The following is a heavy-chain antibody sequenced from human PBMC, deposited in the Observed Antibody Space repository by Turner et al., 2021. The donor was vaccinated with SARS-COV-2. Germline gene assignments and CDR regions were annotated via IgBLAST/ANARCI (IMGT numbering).Heavy chain of an antibody. CDR1: ENTLTKLA. J-gene: IGHJ3*01. CDR3: AKLGVTESLLIIDAFDR. Sequence: QVQVVQSGAEVKQPGASVKVSCKVSENTLTKLAIHWVRQSPGKRLKWMESFEFGNGRTMNAQGFQGRLTLAADTSTNTAYMEMSSLRSEDTAIYYCAKLGVTESLLIIDAFDRWGQGTWVTVSS. CDR2: FEFGNGRT. D-gene: IGHD3-9*01. V-gene: IGHV1-24*01.